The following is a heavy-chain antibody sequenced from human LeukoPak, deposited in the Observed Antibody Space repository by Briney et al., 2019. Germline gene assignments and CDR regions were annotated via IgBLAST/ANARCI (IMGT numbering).Heavy chain of an antibody. Sequence: SETLSLTCTVSGGSISSYYWSWIRQPPGKGLEWIGYIYYSGSTNYNPSLKSRVTISVDTSKNQFSLKLSSVTAADTAVYYCAGDEGEGWFDPWGQGTLVTVSS. CDR1: GGSISSYY. V-gene: IGHV4-59*01. D-gene: IGHD1-26*01. CDR2: IYYSGST. J-gene: IGHJ5*02. CDR3: AGDEGEGWFDP.